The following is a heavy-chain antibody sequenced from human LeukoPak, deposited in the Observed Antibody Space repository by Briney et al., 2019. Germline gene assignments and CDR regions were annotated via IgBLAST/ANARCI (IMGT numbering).Heavy chain of an antibody. D-gene: IGHD7-27*01. CDR2: INPSGGST. V-gene: IGHV1-46*01. J-gene: IGHJ5*02. CDR1: GYTFTTYS. CDR3: ARGRASGGENWFDP. Sequence: ASVKVSCKASGYTFTTYSIFWMRQAPGQGLEWMGIINPSGGSTSYAQKFQGRVTMTRDTSTSTVYMELSSLRSEDTAVYYCARGRASGGENWFDPWGQGTLVTVSS.